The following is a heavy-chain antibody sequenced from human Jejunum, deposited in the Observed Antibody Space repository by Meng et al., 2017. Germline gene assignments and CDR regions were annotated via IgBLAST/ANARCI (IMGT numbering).Heavy chain of an antibody. V-gene: IGHV1-18*01. CDR1: GHNFIKNY. D-gene: IGHD3-16*01. CDR3: AKSPEGGEWPSDY. CDR2: LIGYSGNN. Sequence: GGEVRHSVLEGNVSYKASGHNFIKNYISDTRQGPGQGLGWRVGLIGYSGNNNNVQKFVGRVTMTTDTSTSTSYLELSILSTDDTAVYYCAKSPEGGEWPSDYWGQGTLVTVSS. J-gene: IGHJ4*02.